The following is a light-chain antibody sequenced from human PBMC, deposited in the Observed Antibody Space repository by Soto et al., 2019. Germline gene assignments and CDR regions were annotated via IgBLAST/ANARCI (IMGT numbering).Light chain of an antibody. V-gene: IGKV1-5*01. CDR2: DAS. Sequence: DIQLTQSPSLLSASVGDRVTITCRASQSISSWLAWYQQKPGKAPKLLMYDASSLHSGVPSTFSGSGSGTEFTLAISSLQPDDFATYYCQQYNGYPWTFGQGTKVDIK. CDR1: QSISSW. CDR3: QQYNGYPWT. J-gene: IGKJ1*01.